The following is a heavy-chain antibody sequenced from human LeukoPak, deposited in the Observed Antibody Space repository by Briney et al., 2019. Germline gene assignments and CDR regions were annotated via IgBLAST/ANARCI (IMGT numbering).Heavy chain of an antibody. CDR2: IYYSGST. Sequence: SETLSLTCTVSGGSISSYYCSWIRQPPGKGLEWIGYIYYSGSTNYNPSLKSRVTISVDTSKNQFSLKISSVTAPDTPLYFCARGVSGYSGYDYYYGMDVWGHGTTVTVSS. CDR3: ARGVSGYSGYDYYYGMDV. V-gene: IGHV4-59*01. J-gene: IGHJ6*02. D-gene: IGHD5-12*01. CDR1: GGSISSYY.